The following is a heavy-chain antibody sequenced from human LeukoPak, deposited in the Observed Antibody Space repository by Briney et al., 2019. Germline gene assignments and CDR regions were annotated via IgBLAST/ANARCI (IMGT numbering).Heavy chain of an antibody. Sequence: GGSLRLSCVGSGFTFSNYWINWVRQAPGKGLEWVGNINEDGSRKNYADSVKGRFTISRDNSKNSLYLQMDSLRAEDTALFYCAGGYYAGYWGQGTQVTVSS. CDR2: INEDGSRK. CDR3: AGGYYAGY. CDR1: GFTFSNYW. D-gene: IGHD2-2*01. V-gene: IGHV3-7*04. J-gene: IGHJ4*02.